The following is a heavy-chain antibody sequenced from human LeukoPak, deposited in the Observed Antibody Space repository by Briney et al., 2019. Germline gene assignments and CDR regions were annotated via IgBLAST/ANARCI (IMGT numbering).Heavy chain of an antibody. D-gene: IGHD1-26*01. J-gene: IGHJ4*02. V-gene: IGHV1-46*01. CDR2: INPSGGNT. CDR1: GYTFTGYY. Sequence: ASVKVSCKASGYTFTGYYMHWVRQAPGQGLEWMGIINPSGGNTSYAQKFQGRVTMTRDTSTSTVYMELSSLRSEDTAVYYCARSDIVGATTLDYWGQGTLVTVSS. CDR3: ARSDIVGATTLDY.